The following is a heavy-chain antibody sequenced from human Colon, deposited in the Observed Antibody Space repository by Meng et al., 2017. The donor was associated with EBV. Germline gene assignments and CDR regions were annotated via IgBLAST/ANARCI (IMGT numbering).Heavy chain of an antibody. CDR3: ARAVGPDCSSTSCPFDY. CDR2: IYYSGST. J-gene: IGHJ4*02. CDR1: GGSISSGGYY. V-gene: IGHV4-31*03. D-gene: IGHD2-2*01. Sequence: QVQPQESGPGLVKPSQTLSLTCTVSGGSISSGGYYWSWIRQHPGKGLEWIGYIYYSGSTYYNPSLKNRVTISVDTSKNQVSLRLSSVTAADTAVFYCARAVGPDCSSTSCPFDYWGQGTLVTVSS.